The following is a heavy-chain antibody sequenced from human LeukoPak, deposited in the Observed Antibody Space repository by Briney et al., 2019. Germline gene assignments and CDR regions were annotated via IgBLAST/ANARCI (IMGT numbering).Heavy chain of an antibody. CDR1: GSTFSSYS. Sequence: GGSLRLSCAASGSTFSSYSMNWVRQAPGKGLEWVSYISSSSSTIYYADSVKGRFTISRDNAKNSLFLQMNSLRAEDTAVYYCANSQGYSSSWYWDVWGQGTTVTVSS. CDR3: ANSQGYSSSWYWDV. CDR2: ISSSSSTI. V-gene: IGHV3-48*04. J-gene: IGHJ6*02. D-gene: IGHD6-13*01.